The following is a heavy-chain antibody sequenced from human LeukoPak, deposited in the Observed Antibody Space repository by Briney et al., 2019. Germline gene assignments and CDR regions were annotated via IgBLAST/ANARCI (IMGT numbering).Heavy chain of an antibody. D-gene: IGHD3-3*01. J-gene: IGHJ1*01. CDR3: ARVMYYDFWSGDKRYFQH. CDR1: GGSISSGDYY. V-gene: IGHV4-30-4*08. CDR2: IYYSGST. Sequence: SETLSLTCTVSGGSISSGDYYWSWIRQPPGKGLEWIGYIYYSGSTYYNPSLKSRVTISVDTSKNQFSLKLSSVTAADTAVYYCARVMYYDFWSGDKRYFQHWGQGTLVTVSS.